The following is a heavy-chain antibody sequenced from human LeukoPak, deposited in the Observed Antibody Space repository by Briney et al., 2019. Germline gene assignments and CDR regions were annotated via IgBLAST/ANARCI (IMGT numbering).Heavy chain of an antibody. CDR2: VSYSGST. CDR1: GGSISGYY. V-gene: IGHV4-39*01. Sequence: SETLSLTCTVSGGSISGYYWGWVRQPPGKGLEYIGSVSYSGSTYYNPSLKSRVTMSADTSKTQFSLKLSSVTAADTAVYYCARLTPYSGSPLDDYWGQGTLVTVSS. CDR3: ARLTPYSGSPLDDY. D-gene: IGHD1-26*01. J-gene: IGHJ4*02.